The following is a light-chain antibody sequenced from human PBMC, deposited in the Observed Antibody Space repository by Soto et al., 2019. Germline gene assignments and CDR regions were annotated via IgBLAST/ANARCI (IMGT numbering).Light chain of an antibody. Sequence: QSVLTQPPSASETPGKRVTISCSGSTSNIGSNHVYWYHQLPGTAPKLLIYANNQRPSGVPDRFSGSKSGTSASLAISGLRSEDEADYYCAAWDDTLSGALFGGGTQLTVL. CDR3: AAWDDTLSGAL. CDR1: TSNIGSNH. V-gene: IGLV1-47*01. CDR2: ANN. J-gene: IGLJ7*01.